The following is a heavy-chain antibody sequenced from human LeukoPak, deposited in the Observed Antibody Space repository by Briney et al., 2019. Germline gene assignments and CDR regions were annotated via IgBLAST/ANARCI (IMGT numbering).Heavy chain of an antibody. V-gene: IGHV3-74*01. CDR1: GFTFSSYA. J-gene: IGHJ6*02. CDR3: ARDGSGSGWTPYYYGMDV. Sequence: GGSLRLSCAASGFTFSSYAMSWVRQAPGKGLVWVSRINSDGSSTSYADSVKGRFTISRDNAKNTLYLQMNSLRAEDTAVYYCARDGSGSGWTPYYYGMDVWGQGTTVTVSS. D-gene: IGHD6-19*01. CDR2: INSDGSST.